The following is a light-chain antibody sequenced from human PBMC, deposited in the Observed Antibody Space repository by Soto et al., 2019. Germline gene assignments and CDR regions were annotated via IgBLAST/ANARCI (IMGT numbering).Light chain of an antibody. V-gene: IGKV1-9*01. CDR3: QYTDSFPLIT. J-gene: IGKJ5*01. CDR2: GAS. Sequence: DIQMTQSPSSLSASVGDRVTITCLASQGVRSYLAWFQQRPGKAPKLLIFGASTLQNGVPARFSGGGFGTEFTLTITSLQPEDFATYYCQYTDSFPLITFGQGTRLEIK. CDR1: QGVRSY.